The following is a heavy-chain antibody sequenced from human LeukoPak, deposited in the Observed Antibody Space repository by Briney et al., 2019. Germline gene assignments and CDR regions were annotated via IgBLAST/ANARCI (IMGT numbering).Heavy chain of an antibody. CDR1: GFTFSSSE. CDR3: DYHGN. D-gene: IGHD3-10*01. CDR2: ISGSSTSI. V-gene: IGHV3-48*02. J-gene: IGHJ4*02. Sequence: PGGSLRLSCAASGFTFSSSEMNWMRQALGKGLEWLSSISGSSTSIYYADSVKGRFTISRDNVKNLLYLQMNSLRDEDTAVYYCDYHGNWGQGTLVTVSS.